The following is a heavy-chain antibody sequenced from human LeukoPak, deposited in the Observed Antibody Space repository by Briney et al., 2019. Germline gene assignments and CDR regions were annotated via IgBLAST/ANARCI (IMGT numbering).Heavy chain of an antibody. CDR3: AKSAFPAAGNNWFDP. CDR1: GFTFDDYA. Sequence: GGSLRLSCAASGFTFDDYAMHWVRQAPGKGLEWVSGISWNSGSIGYADSVKGRFTISRDNAKNSLYLQMNSLRAEDTALYYCAKSAFPAAGNNWFDPWGQGTLVTVSS. J-gene: IGHJ5*02. D-gene: IGHD6-13*01. V-gene: IGHV3-9*01. CDR2: ISWNSGSI.